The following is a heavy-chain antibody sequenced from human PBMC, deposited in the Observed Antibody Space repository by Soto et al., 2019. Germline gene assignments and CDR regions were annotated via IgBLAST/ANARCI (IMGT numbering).Heavy chain of an antibody. CDR1: GYTFTSYD. Sequence: ASVKVSCKASGYTFTSYDINWVRQATGQGLEWMGWMNPNSGNRGYAQKFQGRVTMTRNTSISTAYMELSSLRSEDTAVYYCARAHTTLGYWSGGSCNPPLTYYAMDFSGQGTTLTVSS. CDR3: ARAHTTLGYWSGGSCNPPLTYYAMDF. D-gene: IGHD2-15*01. V-gene: IGHV1-8*01. J-gene: IGHJ6*02. CDR2: MNPNSGNR.